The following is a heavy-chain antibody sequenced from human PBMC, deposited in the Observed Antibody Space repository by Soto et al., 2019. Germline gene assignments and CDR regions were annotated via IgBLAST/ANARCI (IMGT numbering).Heavy chain of an antibody. J-gene: IGHJ5*02. CDR2: VYFSGNT. CDR3: GSVRPSGYVLS. D-gene: IGHD6-25*01. V-gene: IGHV4-59*01. Sequence: PSETLSLTCTVSGGSLSSYYWTWIRQSPGKGLEWIGYVYFSGNTNYNPSLKSRVIISIDTSKNQFSLRLASVTAADTAFYYCGSVRPSGYVLSWGQGTLVTVSS. CDR1: GGSLSSYY.